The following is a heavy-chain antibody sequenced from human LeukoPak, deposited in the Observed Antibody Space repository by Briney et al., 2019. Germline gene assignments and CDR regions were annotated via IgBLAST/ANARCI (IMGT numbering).Heavy chain of an antibody. D-gene: IGHD3-22*01. Sequence: PGGSLRLSCAASGFTFSSYAMHWVRQAPGKGLEWVAVVSYDGSNKYYADSVKGRFTISRGNSKNTLYLQMNSLRAEDTAVYYCARDWDDSSGYYYSYAFDIWGQGQWSPSLQ. J-gene: IGHJ3*02. CDR3: ARDWDDSSGYYYSYAFDI. CDR2: VSYDGSNK. V-gene: IGHV3-30*04. CDR1: GFTFSSYA.